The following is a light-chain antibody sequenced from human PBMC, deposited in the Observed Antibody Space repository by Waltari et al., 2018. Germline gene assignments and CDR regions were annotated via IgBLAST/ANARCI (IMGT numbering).Light chain of an antibody. Sequence: QMTQSPATLCASVGDRGTLTCRARQSVRRRLAWDQQTPGKAPFLLIYEASTLGGGVPSRLRGSGSGTEVTLTISSLQPDDFVTYYCQHYHSYPLTFGGGTKVEI. CDR1: QSVRRR. J-gene: IGKJ4*01. CDR3: QHYHSYPLT. V-gene: IGKV1-5*03. CDR2: EAS.